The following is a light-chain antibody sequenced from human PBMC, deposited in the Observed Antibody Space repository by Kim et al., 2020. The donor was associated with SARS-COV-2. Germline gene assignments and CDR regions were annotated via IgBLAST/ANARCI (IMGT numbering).Light chain of an antibody. J-gene: IGKJ1*01. CDR2: GAS. CDR1: QSISIN. CDR3: QQDYDWPT. Sequence: SVVPGERATLSCRASQSISINLAWYQQKPGQAPRLLLYGASTRATGVPARFSGSGSGTEFTLTISSLQSEDFAVYYCQQDYDWPTFGQGTKVDIK. V-gene: IGKV3-15*01.